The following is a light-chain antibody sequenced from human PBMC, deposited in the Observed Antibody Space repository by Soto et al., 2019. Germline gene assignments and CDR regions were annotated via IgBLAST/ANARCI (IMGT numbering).Light chain of an antibody. CDR1: QSISSY. V-gene: IGKV1-39*01. Sequence: DIQMTQSPSSLSASVGDRVTITCRASQSISSYLNWYQQKPGKAPNLLIYAASSLQSGVPSRFSGSESGTDFSLTINSLQPEDFATYYCQQSYRTPPTFGQGTKLEIK. J-gene: IGKJ2*01. CDR2: AAS. CDR3: QQSYRTPPT.